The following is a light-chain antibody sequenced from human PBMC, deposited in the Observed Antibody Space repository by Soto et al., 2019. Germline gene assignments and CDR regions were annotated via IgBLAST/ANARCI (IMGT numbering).Light chain of an antibody. Sequence: DIQMTQSPSTLSGSVVDRVTITCLASQGIDTSLAWYQQKPGKAPKLLIYAASNFQSGVPSRFSGSGSGTHFTLTISSLQPEDFATYYCQQLHGYPITFGQGTRLEIK. CDR2: AAS. J-gene: IGKJ5*01. CDR1: QGIDTS. CDR3: QQLHGYPIT. V-gene: IGKV1-9*01.